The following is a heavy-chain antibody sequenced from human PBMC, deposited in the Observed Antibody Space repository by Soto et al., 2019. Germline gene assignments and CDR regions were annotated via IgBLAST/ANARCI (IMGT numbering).Heavy chain of an antibody. CDR1: GFTFSSYA. Sequence: SLRLSCAASGFTFSSYAMSWVRQAPGKGLEWVSAISGSGGSTYYADSVKDRFTISRDNSKNTLYLQMNSLRAEDTAVYYCAKIPSSWSVGLWGQGTLVTVSS. V-gene: IGHV3-23*01. D-gene: IGHD6-13*01. CDR2: ISGSGGST. CDR3: AKIPSSWSVGL. J-gene: IGHJ4*02.